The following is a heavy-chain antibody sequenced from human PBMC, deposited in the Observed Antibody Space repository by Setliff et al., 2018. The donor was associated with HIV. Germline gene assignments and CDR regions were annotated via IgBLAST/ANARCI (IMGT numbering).Heavy chain of an antibody. Sequence: SETLSLTCAVYGGSFSGYYWSWIRQPPGKGLEWIGEINHSGSTNYNPSLKSRVTISVDTSKNQFSLKLSSVTAADTAVYYCARPLTASYNFWGDAFALWGQGTTVTVSS. D-gene: IGHD3-3*01. V-gene: IGHV4-34*01. CDR2: INHSGST. J-gene: IGHJ3*01. CDR3: ARPLTASYNFWGDAFAL. CDR1: GGSFSGYY.